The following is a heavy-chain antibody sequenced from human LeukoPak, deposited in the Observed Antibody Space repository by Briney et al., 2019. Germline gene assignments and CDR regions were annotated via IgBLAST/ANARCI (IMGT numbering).Heavy chain of an antibody. CDR3: ARALPLVVVAATSDWFDP. CDR1: GYTFTSYY. J-gene: IGHJ5*02. CDR2: INPSGGST. Sequence: GGSLRLSCAASGYTFTSYYMHWVRQAPGQGLEWMGIINPSGGSTSYAQKFQGRVTMTRDTSTSTVYMELSSLRSEDTAVYYCARALPLVVVAATSDWFDPWGQGTLATVSS. V-gene: IGHV1-46*01. D-gene: IGHD2-15*01.